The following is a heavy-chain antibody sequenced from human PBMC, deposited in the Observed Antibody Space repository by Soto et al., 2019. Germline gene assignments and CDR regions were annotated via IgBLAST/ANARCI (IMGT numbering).Heavy chain of an antibody. V-gene: IGHV4-39*01. CDR3: ASIAAPGTTHFDF. CDR1: GGSLGSSSYY. D-gene: IGHD6-13*01. CDR2: IYYSGNT. Sequence: NPSETLSLTCTVSGGSLGSSSYYWGWIRQSPGKGLEWIGNIYYSGNTFYNPSLKSRVTNSVDTSKNQFYLHLSSVTAADTAIFYCASIAAPGTTHFDFWGQGTLVTVSS. J-gene: IGHJ4*02.